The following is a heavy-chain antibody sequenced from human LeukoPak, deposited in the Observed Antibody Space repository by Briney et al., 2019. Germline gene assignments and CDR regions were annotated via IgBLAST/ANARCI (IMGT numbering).Heavy chain of an antibody. V-gene: IGHV4-30-2*01. CDR1: GDSSSSSIYY. J-gene: IGHJ3*02. Sequence: TSETLSLTCAVSGDSSSSSIYYWSWIRQPPGKGLEWIGNIYHSGSTYYNPSLKSRVTISVDRSKNQFSLKLSSVTAADTAVYYCARGYGGNFDAFDIWGQGTMVTVSS. CDR3: ARGYGGNFDAFDI. D-gene: IGHD4-23*01. CDR2: IYHSGST.